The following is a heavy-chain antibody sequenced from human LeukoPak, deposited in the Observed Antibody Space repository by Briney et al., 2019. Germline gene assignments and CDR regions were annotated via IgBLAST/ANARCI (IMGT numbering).Heavy chain of an antibody. Sequence: PGGSLRLSCAASGFTFSSYGMHWVRQAPGKGLEWVAFIRYDGSNKYYADSLKGRFTISRDNAKNSLYLQMNSLRAEDTAVYYCARVRLQPRTLLDDAFDIWGQGTMVTVSS. CDR1: GFTFSSYG. V-gene: IGHV3-30*02. CDR3: ARVRLQPRTLLDDAFDI. CDR2: IRYDGSNK. J-gene: IGHJ3*02. D-gene: IGHD1-14*01.